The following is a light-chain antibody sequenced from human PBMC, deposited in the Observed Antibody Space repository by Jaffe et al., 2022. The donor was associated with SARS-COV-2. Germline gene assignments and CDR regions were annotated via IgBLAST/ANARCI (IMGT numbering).Light chain of an antibody. Sequence: QTVVTQEPSFSVSPGGTVTLTCGLSSGSVSTSYYPIWYQQTPGQAPRTLIYNTNIRSSGVPDRFSGSILGNKAALTITGAQADDECDYYCVLYVGGGIRVFGGGTKVTVL. J-gene: IGLJ3*02. V-gene: IGLV8-61*01. CDR3: VLYVGGGIRV. CDR1: SGSVSTSYY. CDR2: NTN.